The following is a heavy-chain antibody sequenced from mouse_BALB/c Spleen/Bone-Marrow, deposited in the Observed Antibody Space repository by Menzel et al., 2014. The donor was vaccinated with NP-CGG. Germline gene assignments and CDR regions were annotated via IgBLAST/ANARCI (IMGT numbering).Heavy chain of an antibody. J-gene: IGHJ2*01. Sequence: QVQLQQSGSVLVRPGASVKPSCQASGYTFTSSWMHWAKQRPGQGLKWIGEIHPNSGNTNYNEKFKGKATLTVDTSSSTAYADLSSLTAEDSAVYFCARHHRYAYYFDYWGQGTTLTVSS. CDR1: GYTFTSSW. CDR3: ARHHRYAYYFDY. D-gene: IGHD2-14*01. CDR2: IHPNSGNT. V-gene: IGHV1S130*01.